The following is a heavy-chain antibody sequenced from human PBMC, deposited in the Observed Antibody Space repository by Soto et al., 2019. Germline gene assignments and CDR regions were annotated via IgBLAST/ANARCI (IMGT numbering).Heavy chain of an antibody. J-gene: IGHJ6*02. D-gene: IGHD2-21*02. CDR1: GFSFSTYS. CDR2: IGRRSDI. CDR3: AREETAWPLAYGLDV. V-gene: IGHV3-21*01. Sequence: GGSLRLSCEASGFSFSTYSMHWVSQAPGKGLEWVSSIGRRSDIYYADSVKGRFTISRDNAKSSVSLQMNSLRDEDTAVYYCAREETAWPLAYGLDVWGQGTTVTVSS.